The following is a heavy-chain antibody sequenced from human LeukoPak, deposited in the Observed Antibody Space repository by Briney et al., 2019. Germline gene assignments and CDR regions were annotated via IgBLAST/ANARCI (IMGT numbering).Heavy chain of an antibody. D-gene: IGHD2-2*01. CDR2: IYYSGST. CDR1: GGSISSGGYY. J-gene: IGHJ6*02. V-gene: IGHV4-31*03. CDR3: ASNIVVVPAAMLPYYYYGMDV. Sequence: SETLSLTCTVSGGSISSGGYYWSWIRQHPGKGLEWIGYIYYSGSTYYSPSLKSRVTISVDTSKNQFSLKLSSVTAADTAVYYCASNIVVVPAAMLPYYYYGMDVWGQGTTVTVSS.